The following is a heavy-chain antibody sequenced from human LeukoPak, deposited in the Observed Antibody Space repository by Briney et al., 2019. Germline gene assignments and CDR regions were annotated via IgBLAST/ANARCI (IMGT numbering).Heavy chain of an antibody. J-gene: IGHJ5*02. V-gene: IGHV3-23*01. CDR1: GFTFSSYA. CDR2: ISGSGGST. Sequence: PGGSLRLSCAASGFTFSSYAMSWVRQAPGKGLEWVSAISGSGGSTYYADSVKGRFTISRDNSKNTLYLQMNSLRAEDTAVYYCAKNPQDYYDSSGYYYNWFDPWGQGTLVTVSS. CDR3: AKNPQDYYDSSGYYYNWFDP. D-gene: IGHD3-22*01.